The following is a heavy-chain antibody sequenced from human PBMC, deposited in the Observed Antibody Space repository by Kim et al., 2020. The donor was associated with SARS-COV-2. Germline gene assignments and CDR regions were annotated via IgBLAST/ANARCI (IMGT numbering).Heavy chain of an antibody. J-gene: IGHJ3*02. CDR2: IYHSGST. CDR1: GYSISSGYY. V-gene: IGHV4-38-2*02. Sequence: SETLSLTCTVSGYSISSGYYWGWIWQPPGKGLEWIGSIYHSGSTYYNPSLKSRVTISVDTSKNQFSLKLSSVTAADTAVYYCARAVTRPRQLITMIVVVTPNDAFDIWGQGTMVTVSS. CDR3: ARAVTRPRQLITMIVVVTPNDAFDI. D-gene: IGHD3-22*01.